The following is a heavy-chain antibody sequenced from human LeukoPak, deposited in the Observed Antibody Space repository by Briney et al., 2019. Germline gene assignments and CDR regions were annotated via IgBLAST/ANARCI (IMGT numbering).Heavy chain of an antibody. D-gene: IGHD2-2*01. CDR1: GYTFTGYY. CDR3: ARGALCSSTSCHAPYYFDY. V-gene: IGHV1-2*02. CDR2: INPNSGGT. J-gene: IGHJ4*02. Sequence: ASVKVSCKASGYTFTGYYMHWVRQAPGRGLEWMGWINPNSGGTNYAQKFQGRVTMTRDTSISTAYMELSRLRSDDTAVYYCARGALCSSTSCHAPYYFDYWGQGTLVTVSS.